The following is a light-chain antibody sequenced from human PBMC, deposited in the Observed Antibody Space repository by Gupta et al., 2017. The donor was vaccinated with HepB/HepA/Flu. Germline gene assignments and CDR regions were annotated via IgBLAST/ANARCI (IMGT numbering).Light chain of an antibody. CDR2: KAS. CDR3: QHYKNYVFT. CDR1: QSITTW. J-gene: IGKJ3*01. V-gene: IGKV1-5*03. Sequence: DIQMTQSPSTLSASVGDRVTITCRASQSITTWLAWYQQKAGKAPKLLMYKASSLESGVPSRFSGSGSGTEFTLTSSSLQPDDCATYYCQHYKNYVFTFGPGTKVGIK.